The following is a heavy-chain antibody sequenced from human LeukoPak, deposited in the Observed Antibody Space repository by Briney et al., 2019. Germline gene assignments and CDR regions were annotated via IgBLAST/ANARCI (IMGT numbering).Heavy chain of an antibody. J-gene: IGHJ4*02. V-gene: IGHV4-59*01. CDR3: ARGVWSSGWSAYYFDY. CDR2: IYYSGST. CDR1: GGSISSYY. Sequence: SETLSLTCTVSGGSISSYYWSWIRQPPGKGLEWIANIYYSGSTNYSPSLRSRDTISVDTSKNQFSLELTSVTAADTAVYYCARGVWSSGWSAYYFDYWGQGTLVTVSS. D-gene: IGHD6-19*01.